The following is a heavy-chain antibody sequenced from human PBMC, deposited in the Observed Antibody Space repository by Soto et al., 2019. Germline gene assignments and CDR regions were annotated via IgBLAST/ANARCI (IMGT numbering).Heavy chain of an antibody. CDR3: ARLAGVGATVGGTFDY. CDR2: IYYSGST. Sequence: SETLSLTCTVSGGSISSYYWSWIRRPPGKTLEWIGYIYYSGSTNYNPSLKSRVTISVDTSKNQFSLKLSSVTAADTAVYYCARLAGVGATVGGTFDYWGQGTLVTVSS. D-gene: IGHD1-26*01. J-gene: IGHJ4*02. CDR1: GGSISSYY. V-gene: IGHV4-59*08.